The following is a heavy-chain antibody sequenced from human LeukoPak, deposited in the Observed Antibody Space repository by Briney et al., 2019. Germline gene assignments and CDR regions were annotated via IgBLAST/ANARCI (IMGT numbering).Heavy chain of an antibody. Sequence: ASVKVSCKASAYTFTAYYFHWVRQAPGQGLEWMGWINPNSGGANYAQKFQGRVTMTRDTSISTAFLELSSLRFDDTGVYYCATGTEVTRYYYFNYWGQGTLVTVSS. CDR2: INPNSGGA. CDR1: AYTFTAYY. J-gene: IGHJ4*02. CDR3: ATGTEVTRYYYFNY. D-gene: IGHD3-3*01. V-gene: IGHV1-2*02.